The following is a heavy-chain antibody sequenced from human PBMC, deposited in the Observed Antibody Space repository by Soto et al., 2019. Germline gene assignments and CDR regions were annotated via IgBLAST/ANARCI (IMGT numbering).Heavy chain of an antibody. D-gene: IGHD2-2*02. CDR2: ISWDGGST. V-gene: IGHV3-43*01. CDR3: AKDLGFCSSTSRYSTCYYGMDG. CDR1: GFTFDDYT. J-gene: IGHJ6*02. Sequence: PGGSLRLSCAASGFTFDDYTMHWVRQAPGKGLEWVSLISWDGGSTYYADSVKGRFTISRDNSKNSLYLQMNSLRTEDTALYYCAKDLGFCSSTSRYSTCYYGMDGGGQGTTVTGSS.